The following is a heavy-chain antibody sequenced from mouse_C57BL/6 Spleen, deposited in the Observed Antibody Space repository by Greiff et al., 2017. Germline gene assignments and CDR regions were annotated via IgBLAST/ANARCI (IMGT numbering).Heavy chain of an antibody. V-gene: IGHV5-4*01. CDR2: ISGGGSYN. J-gene: IGHJ3*01. Sequence: EVQLVESGGGLVKPGGSLKLSCAASGFTFSSYAMSWVRQTPEKRLEWVATISGGGSYNYNPDNVKGRFNISRNNAKNNLYLQMSHMKSEDTAMYYCASDNSSDTEFAYWGQGTLVTVSA. CDR1: GFTFSSYA. CDR3: ASDNSSDTEFAY. D-gene: IGHD3-2*02.